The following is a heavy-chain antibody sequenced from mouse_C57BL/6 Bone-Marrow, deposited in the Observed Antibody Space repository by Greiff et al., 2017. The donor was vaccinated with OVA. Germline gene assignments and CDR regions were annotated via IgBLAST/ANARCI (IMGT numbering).Heavy chain of an antibody. CDR1: GFTFTDYY. Sequence: EVQRVESGGGLVQPGGSLSLSCAASGFTFTDYYMSWVRQPPGKALEWLGFIRNKANGYTTEYSASVKGRFTISRDNSQSILYLQMNALRAEDSATYYCARLLRNFDVWGTGTTVTVSS. CDR2: IRNKANGYTT. V-gene: IGHV7-3*01. J-gene: IGHJ1*03. CDR3: ARLLRNFDV. D-gene: IGHD1-1*01.